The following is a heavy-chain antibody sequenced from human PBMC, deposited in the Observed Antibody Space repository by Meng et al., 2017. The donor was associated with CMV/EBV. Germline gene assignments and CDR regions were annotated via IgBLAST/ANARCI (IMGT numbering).Heavy chain of an antibody. Sequence: SVKVSCKASGGTFSRSTISWVRQAPGQGLEWMGGIIPIFATANFAQKFQGRVTITTDESTSTAYMELSSLRSEDSAVYYCAKVASRPWEDSSWGDYWGQGTLVTVSS. CDR3: AKVASRPWEDSSWGDY. CDR1: GGTFSRST. V-gene: IGHV1-69*05. J-gene: IGHJ4*02. CDR2: IIPIFATA. D-gene: IGHD2-2*01.